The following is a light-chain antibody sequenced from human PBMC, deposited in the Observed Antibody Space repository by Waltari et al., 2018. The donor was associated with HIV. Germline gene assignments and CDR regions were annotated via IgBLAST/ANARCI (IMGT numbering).Light chain of an antibody. J-gene: IGLJ2*01. V-gene: IGLV1-51*01. Sequence: QSVLTQPPSVSATPGQKVTISCSGSSSNIGNNSVSWYQPVPGTAPKLLIYDNNKRPAGIPDRLSGSKSGTSATLGVTGLQTGDEADYYCGTWDSSLSTSFFCGGTKLTVL. CDR2: DNN. CDR1: SSNIGNNS. CDR3: GTWDSSLSTSF.